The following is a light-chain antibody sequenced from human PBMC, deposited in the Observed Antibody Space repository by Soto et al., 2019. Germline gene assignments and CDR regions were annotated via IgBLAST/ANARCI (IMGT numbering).Light chain of an antibody. CDR3: QSYDSSLSGXV. CDR2: GNS. V-gene: IGLV1-40*01. J-gene: IGLJ1*01. Sequence: QSVLTQPPPVSGAPGQRVTISCTGSSSNIGAGYDVHWYQQLPGTAPKLLIYGNSNRPSGVPDRFSGSKSGTSASLAITGLQAEDEADYYCQSYDSSLSGXVFGTGTKVTVL. CDR1: SSNIGAGYD.